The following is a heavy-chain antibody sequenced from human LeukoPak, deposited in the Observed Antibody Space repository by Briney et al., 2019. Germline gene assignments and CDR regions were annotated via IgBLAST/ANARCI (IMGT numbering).Heavy chain of an antibody. CDR1: GYTFTVYF. J-gene: IGHJ4*02. Sequence: ASVKVSCKASGYTFTVYFMHWVRQAPGHGLEWMGWVSPNSGDTNYAQKFQGRVTMTRNTSITAGYMELSTLRFDDTAIYYCARGQVSSPEDYWGQGTLVTVSS. V-gene: IGHV1-2*02. CDR2: VSPNSGDT. D-gene: IGHD6-6*01. CDR3: ARGQVSSPEDY.